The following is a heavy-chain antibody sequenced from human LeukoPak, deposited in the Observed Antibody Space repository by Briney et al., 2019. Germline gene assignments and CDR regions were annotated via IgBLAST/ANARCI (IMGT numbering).Heavy chain of an antibody. CDR1: GFTFNTYA. D-gene: IGHD6-19*01. CDR3: AKTTVGYSSGRYPGWPADC. Sequence: GGSLRLSCEASGFTFNTYAIYWVRQAPGKGLEWVSGICGSGGGTYYADSVKGRFTISRDNSKNTVYLQINSLRADDTAVYYCAKTTVGYSSGRYPGWPADCWGQGTLVTVSS. V-gene: IGHV3-23*01. J-gene: IGHJ4*02. CDR2: ICGSGGGT.